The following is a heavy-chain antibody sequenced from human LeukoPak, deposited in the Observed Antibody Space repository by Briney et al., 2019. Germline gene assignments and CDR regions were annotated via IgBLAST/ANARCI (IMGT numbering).Heavy chain of an antibody. CDR3: ASDYYDSSGYNY. CDR1: GGTFSSYA. D-gene: IGHD3-22*01. V-gene: IGHV1-69*05. CDR2: IIPIFDTA. J-gene: IGHJ4*02. Sequence: SVKVSCKASGGTFSSYAISWVRQAPGQGLEWMGGIIPIFDTANYAQKFQGRVTITTDESTSTAYMELSSLRSEDTAVYYCASDYYDSSGYNYWGQGTMVTVSS.